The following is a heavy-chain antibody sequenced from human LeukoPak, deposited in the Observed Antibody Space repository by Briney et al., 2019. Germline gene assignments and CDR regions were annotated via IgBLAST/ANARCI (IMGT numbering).Heavy chain of an antibody. Sequence: GGSLRLSCAASGFTFSRYSMNWVRQAPEKGLEWVSSISSSSSYIFYTDSVKGRFTISRDNAKNSLYLQMNSLRAEETAVYYCARDGAVGATGDYFDYWGQGTLVTVSS. J-gene: IGHJ4*02. CDR2: ISSSSSYI. D-gene: IGHD1-26*01. V-gene: IGHV3-21*01. CDR3: ARDGAVGATGDYFDY. CDR1: GFTFSRYS.